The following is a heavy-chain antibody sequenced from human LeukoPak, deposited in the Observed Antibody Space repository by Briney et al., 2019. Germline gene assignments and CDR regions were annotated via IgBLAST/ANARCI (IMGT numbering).Heavy chain of an antibody. CDR2: INPSGGST. CDR3: ELGIAAAGTYFDY. V-gene: IGHV1-46*01. D-gene: IGHD6-13*01. Sequence: GASVKVSCKAYGYTFTSYYMHWVRQAPGQGLEWMGIINPSGGSTSYAQKFQGRVTMTRDMSTSTVYMELSSLRSEDMAVYYCELGIAAAGTYFDYWGQGTLVTVSS. CDR1: GYTFTSYY. J-gene: IGHJ4*02.